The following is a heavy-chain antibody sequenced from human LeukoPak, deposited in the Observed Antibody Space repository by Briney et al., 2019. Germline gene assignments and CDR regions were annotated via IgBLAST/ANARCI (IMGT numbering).Heavy chain of an antibody. D-gene: IGHD6-19*01. CDR2: IWYDGSNK. CDR3: ARDRGRSGCHDY. CDR1: GFTFSSYG. J-gene: IGHJ4*02. V-gene: IGHV3-33*01. Sequence: GGSLRLSCAASGFTFSSYGMHWVRQAPGKGLEWVAVIWYDGSNKYYADSVKGRFTISRDNSKNTLYLQMNSLRAEDTAVYYCARDRGRSGCHDYWGQGTLVTVSS.